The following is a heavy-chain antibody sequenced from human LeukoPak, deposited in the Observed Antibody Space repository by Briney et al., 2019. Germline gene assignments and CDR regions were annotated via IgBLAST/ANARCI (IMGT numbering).Heavy chain of an antibody. J-gene: IGHJ6*03. D-gene: IGHD6-13*01. V-gene: IGHV4-4*07. Sequence: SETLSLTCTVSGGSISSYYWSWIRQPAGKGLEWIGRIYTSGSTNYNPSLKSRVTMSVDTSKNQFSLKLSSVTAADTAVYYCARERSSFPYYYYMDVWGKGTTVTVSS. CDR3: ARERSSFPYYYYMDV. CDR2: IYTSGST. CDR1: GGSISSYY.